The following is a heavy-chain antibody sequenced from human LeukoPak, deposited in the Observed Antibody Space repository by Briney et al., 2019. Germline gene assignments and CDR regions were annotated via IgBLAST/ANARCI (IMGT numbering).Heavy chain of an antibody. CDR3: ARPRWSSGWYWYFDL. D-gene: IGHD6-19*01. Sequence: SETLSLTCTVSGGSISSYYWSWIRQPPGKGLEWIGYIYYSGSTNYNPSLKSRVTISVDTSKNQFSLKLSSVTAADTAVYYCARPRWSSGWYWYFDLWGRGTLVTVSS. J-gene: IGHJ2*01. CDR2: IYYSGST. CDR1: GGSISSYY. V-gene: IGHV4-59*08.